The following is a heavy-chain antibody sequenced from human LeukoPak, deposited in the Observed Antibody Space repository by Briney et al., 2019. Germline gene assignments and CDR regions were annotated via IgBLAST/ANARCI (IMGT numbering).Heavy chain of an antibody. D-gene: IGHD6-19*01. CDR3: AKDTVAEAGNFDY. V-gene: IGHV3-7*03. J-gene: IGHJ4*02. Sequence: PGGSLRLSCAASGFTFSAYWMTWVRQAPGKGLEWVAIINENGGLRYYVDSLKGRFTISRDNTKNSLYLQMSSLRAEDTAVYYCAKDTVAEAGNFDYWGQGTLVTVSS. CDR1: GFTFSAYW. CDR2: INENGGLR.